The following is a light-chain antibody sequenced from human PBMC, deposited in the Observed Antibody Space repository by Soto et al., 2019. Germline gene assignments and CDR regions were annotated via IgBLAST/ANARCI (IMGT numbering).Light chain of an antibody. J-gene: IGKJ1*01. CDR1: QSGCNRC. Sequence: ETVLTQSPGTLSLSPGERVTLSCRASQSGCNRCLAWYQQKPGQSPRLLIYGASTRTTVIPDRFSGSGSGPDFTLTISRLGPEDFAVYYFQHYGTTPWTFGQGTKVVIK. CDR3: QHYGTTPWT. V-gene: IGKV3-20*01. CDR2: GAS.